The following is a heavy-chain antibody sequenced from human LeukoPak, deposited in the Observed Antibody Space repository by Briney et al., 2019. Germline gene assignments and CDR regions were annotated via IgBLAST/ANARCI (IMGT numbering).Heavy chain of an antibody. CDR3: AKPPAAGTLYYFDY. V-gene: IGHV3-23*01. CDR2: ISGSGGST. Sequence: GGSLRLSCAASGFTFSSYAMSWVRQAPGKGLEWVSAISGSGGSTYYADSVKGRFTISRDNSKTTLYLQMNSLRAEDTAVYYCAKPPAAGTLYYFDYWGQGTLVTVSS. J-gene: IGHJ4*02. D-gene: IGHD6-13*01. CDR1: GFTFSSYA.